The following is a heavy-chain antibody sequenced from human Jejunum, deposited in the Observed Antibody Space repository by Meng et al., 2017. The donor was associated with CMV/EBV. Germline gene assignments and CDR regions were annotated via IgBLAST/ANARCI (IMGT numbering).Heavy chain of an antibody. J-gene: IGHJ6*02. D-gene: IGHD3-3*01. Sequence: YGVEWVRLAHGQGLEWREWIRDFNGDKKNAQKFQNRLSMTTEESSTEVYMELGSLTFDDTAVYYCARFAVVGADASPPYFYGMDVWGQGTTVTVSS. CDR3: ARFAVVGADASPPYFYGMDV. CDR2: IRDFNGDK. V-gene: IGHV1-18*01. CDR1: YG.